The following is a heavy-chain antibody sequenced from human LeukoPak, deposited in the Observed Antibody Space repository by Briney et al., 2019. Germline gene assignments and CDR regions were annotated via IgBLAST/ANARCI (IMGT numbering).Heavy chain of an antibody. CDR3: ARVLRSGRNAFDI. J-gene: IGHJ3*02. V-gene: IGHV4-59*12. Sequence: SETLSLTCTVSGGSISSYYWSWIRQPPGKGLEWIGYIYYSGSTNYNPSLKSRVTISVDTSKNQFSLKLSSVTAADTAVYYCARVLRSGRNAFDIWGQGTMVTVSS. CDR2: IYYSGST. CDR1: GGSISSYY. D-gene: IGHD3-3*01.